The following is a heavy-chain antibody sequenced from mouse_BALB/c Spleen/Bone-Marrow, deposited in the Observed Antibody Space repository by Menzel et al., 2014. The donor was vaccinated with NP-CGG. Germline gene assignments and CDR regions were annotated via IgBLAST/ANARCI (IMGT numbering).Heavy chain of an antibody. J-gene: IGHJ3*01. CDR2: ISTYPGNT. CDR1: GYTFTDYA. D-gene: IGHD1-1*01. CDR3: ARGYYGSSYLFAY. V-gene: IGHV1-67*01. Sequence: QVQLQHPGPELVRPGVSVKISCKGSGYTFTDYAMHWVKQSHAESLEWIGVISTYPGNTNYNQKFKGKATMTVDKSSSTAYMELARLTSEDSAIYYCARGYYGSSYLFAYWGQGTLVTVSA.